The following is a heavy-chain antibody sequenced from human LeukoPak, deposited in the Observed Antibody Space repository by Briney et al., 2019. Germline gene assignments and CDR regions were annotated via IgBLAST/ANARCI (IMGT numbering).Heavy chain of an antibody. Sequence: SETLSLTCTVSGDSISSYYWSWIRQPPGKGLEWIGYIFYTGRANYTPSLKRRVTMSVDTSKRQVSLNLSSVTAADTAVYHCARGNGWYEPWGQGTLVTVSS. D-gene: IGHD2-8*01. CDR3: ARGNGWYEP. V-gene: IGHV4-59*01. J-gene: IGHJ5*02. CDR2: IFYTGRA. CDR1: GDSISSYY.